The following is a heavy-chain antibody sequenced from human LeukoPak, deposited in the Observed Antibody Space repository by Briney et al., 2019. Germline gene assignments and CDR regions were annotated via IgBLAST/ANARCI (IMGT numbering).Heavy chain of an antibody. V-gene: IGHV4-39*07. CDR3: ARGAYGERYYYYYYMDV. CDR2: IYYSGST. J-gene: IGHJ6*03. Sequence: SETLSLTCTVSGGSISSSSYYWGWIRQPPGKGLEWIGSIYYSGSTYYNPSLKSRVTISVDTSKNQFSLKLSSVTAADTAVYYCARGAYGERYYYYYYMDVWGKGTTVTVSS. CDR1: GGSISSSSYY. D-gene: IGHD4-17*01.